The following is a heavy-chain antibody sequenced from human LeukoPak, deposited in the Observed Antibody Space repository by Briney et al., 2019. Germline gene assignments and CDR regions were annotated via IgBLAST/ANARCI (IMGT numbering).Heavy chain of an antibody. Sequence: GGSLKLSCAASGFTVSSNYMSWVRQAPGKGLEWVSVIYSSGSTYYADSVKGRFTISRDNSKNTLYLQMNSLRAEDTAVYYCARREPSGRYYINWGQGTLVTVSS. V-gene: IGHV3-53*01. CDR3: ARREPSGRYYIN. CDR1: GFTVSSNY. D-gene: IGHD1-26*01. CDR2: IYSSGST. J-gene: IGHJ4*02.